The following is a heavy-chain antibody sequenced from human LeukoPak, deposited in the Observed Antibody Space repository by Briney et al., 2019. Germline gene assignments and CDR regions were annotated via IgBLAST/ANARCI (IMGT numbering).Heavy chain of an antibody. CDR2: IIPIFGTA. Sequence: ASVTVSCKASGGTFSSYAISWVRQAPGQGLEWMGGIIPIFGTANYAQKFQGRVTITADKSTSTAYMELSSLRSEDTAVYYCATSAKDDSGSFSLDYWGQGTLVTVSS. V-gene: IGHV1-69*06. CDR3: ATSAKDDSGSFSLDY. CDR1: GGTFSSYA. J-gene: IGHJ4*02. D-gene: IGHD3-10*01.